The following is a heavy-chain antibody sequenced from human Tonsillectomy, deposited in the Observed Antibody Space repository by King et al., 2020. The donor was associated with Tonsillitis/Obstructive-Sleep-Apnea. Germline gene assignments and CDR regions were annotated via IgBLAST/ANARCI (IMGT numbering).Heavy chain of an antibody. V-gene: IGHV3-43*02. CDR3: AKDSGEALDY. Sequence: QLVQSGGGVVQPGGSLRLSCAASGFSFDDYAMHWVRQAPGKGLEWASLISGDGGSTYYADSVKGRFTISRDNSKNSLYLQMNSLRTEDTALYYCAKDSGEALDYWGQGTLVTVSS. CDR1: GFSFDDYA. D-gene: IGHD3-10*01. CDR2: ISGDGGST. J-gene: IGHJ4*02.